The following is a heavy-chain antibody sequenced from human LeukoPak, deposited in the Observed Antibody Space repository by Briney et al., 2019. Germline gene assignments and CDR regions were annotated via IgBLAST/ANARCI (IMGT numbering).Heavy chain of an antibody. D-gene: IGHD4-17*01. V-gene: IGHV4-59*01. CDR1: GGSISSYY. CDR2: IYYSGST. J-gene: IGHJ4*02. Sequence: SETLSLTCTVSGGSISSYYWSWIRQPPGKGLEWIGYIYYSGSTNYNPPLKSRVTISVDTSKNQFSLKLSSVTAADTAVYYCARELTVTHYFDYWGQGTLVTVSS. CDR3: ARELTVTHYFDY.